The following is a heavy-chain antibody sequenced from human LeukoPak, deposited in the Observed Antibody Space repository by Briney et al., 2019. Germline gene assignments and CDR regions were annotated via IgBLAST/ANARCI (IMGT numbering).Heavy chain of an antibody. J-gene: IGHJ4*02. Sequence: SETLSLTCTVSGGSISSYYWSWVRQPPGKGLEWIGYIYYSGSTNYNPSLKSRVTISVDTSKNQFSLKLSSVTAVDTAVYYCARGSVLRYFDCWGQGTLVTVSS. CDR1: GGSISSYY. CDR3: ARGSVLRYFDC. D-gene: IGHD3-9*01. CDR2: IYYSGST. V-gene: IGHV4-59*01.